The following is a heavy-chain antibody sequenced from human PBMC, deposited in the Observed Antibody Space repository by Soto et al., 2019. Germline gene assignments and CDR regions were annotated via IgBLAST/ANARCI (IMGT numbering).Heavy chain of an antibody. V-gene: IGHV3-23*01. Sequence: PGGSLRLSAAVSGFTFRSYVIIWILQAPVKGMEWVSASSDSGGSRYYAGSVKGGFSNPRDYSKNTLYLQMNSMRADDTDVYYCAKVGYYDSSGHNWFDPWGQGTLVTISS. D-gene: IGHD3-22*01. CDR1: GFTFRSYV. CDR2: SSDSGGSR. J-gene: IGHJ5*02. CDR3: AKVGYYDSSGHNWFDP.